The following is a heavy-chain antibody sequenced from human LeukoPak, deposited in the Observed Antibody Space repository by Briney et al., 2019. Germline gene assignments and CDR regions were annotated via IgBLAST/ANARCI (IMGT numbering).Heavy chain of an antibody. J-gene: IGHJ4*02. V-gene: IGHV4-59*01. CDR2: IYYSGST. CDR1: GGSISSYY. D-gene: IGHD6-13*01. CDR3: ARSRGIAAAGRGGYFDY. Sequence: SETLSLTCTVSGGSISSYYWSWIRQPPGKGLEWIGYIYYSGSTNYNPSLKSRVTISVDTSKNQFSLKLSSVTAAVTAVYYCARSRGIAAAGRGGYFDYWGQGTLVTVSS.